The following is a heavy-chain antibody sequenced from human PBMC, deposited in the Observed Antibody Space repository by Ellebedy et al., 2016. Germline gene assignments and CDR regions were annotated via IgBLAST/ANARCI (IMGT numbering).Heavy chain of an antibody. J-gene: IGHJ3*02. CDR3: ARDAGAVGVTAVSAFDI. CDR2: ICSGGNT. D-gene: IGHD1-26*01. Sequence: GGSLRLSCVASGFAVSINCMNWVRQASGKGLEWVSFICSGGNTLYADSVEGRFTISRDSSKNTPFLQMNSLRAEATAVYYCARDAGAVGVTAVSAFDIWGQGTMVTVS. V-gene: IGHV3-53*01. CDR1: GFAVSINC.